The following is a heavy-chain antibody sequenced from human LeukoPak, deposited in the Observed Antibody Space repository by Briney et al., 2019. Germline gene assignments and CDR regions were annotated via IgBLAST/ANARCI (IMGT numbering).Heavy chain of an antibody. CDR1: GASISSYY. D-gene: IGHD1-26*01. CDR2: ISDSGST. J-gene: IGHJ4*02. V-gene: IGHV4-59*08. CDR3: ARGGSHFDY. Sequence: SETLSLTCTVSGASISSYYWSWVRQPPGKGLEWIGYISDSGSTNYNPSLKSRVTISADTSKNQVSLKLSSVTAADTAVYYCARGGSHFDYWGQGTLVTVSS.